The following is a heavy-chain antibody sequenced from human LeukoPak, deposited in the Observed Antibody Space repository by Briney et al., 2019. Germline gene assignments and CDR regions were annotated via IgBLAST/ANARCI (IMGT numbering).Heavy chain of an antibody. V-gene: IGHV4-59*12. CDR2: IYYSGST. Sequence: PSETLSLTCTVSGGSICSYYWGSIPQPPGKGLWWIGYIYYSGSTNYNPSLKSRVTISVDTSKNQFSLKLSSVTAADTAVYYCARVHWNYDGLAWFDPWGQGTLVTVSS. CDR1: GGSICSYY. CDR3: ARVHWNYDGLAWFDP. D-gene: IGHD1-7*01. J-gene: IGHJ5*02.